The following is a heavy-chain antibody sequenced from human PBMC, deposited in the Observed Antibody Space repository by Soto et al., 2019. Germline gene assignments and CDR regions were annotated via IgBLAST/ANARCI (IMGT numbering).Heavy chain of an antibody. D-gene: IGHD3-22*01. J-gene: IGHJ3*01. CDR3: ATPVSSGYQAFEV. CDR2: IYSSGST. CDR1: GGSIISSSYY. V-gene: IGHV4-39*01. Sequence: QLQLQESGPGLVKPSETLSLTCTVSGGSIISSSYYWGWIRQPPGKGLEWIGSIYSSGSTYYNPSLKSRVTTSVDTSKNQFSLKLSSVTAADTAVHYCATPVSSGYQAFEVWGQGTMVTVSS.